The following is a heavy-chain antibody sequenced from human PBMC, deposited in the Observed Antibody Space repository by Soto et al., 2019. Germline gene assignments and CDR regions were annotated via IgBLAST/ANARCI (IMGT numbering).Heavy chain of an antibody. CDR1: GFTFSSYA. CDR2: ISYDGSNK. V-gene: IGHV3-30-3*01. Sequence: GGSLRLSCAASGFTFSSYAMHWVRQAPGKGLEWVAVISYDGSNKYYADSVKGRFTISRDNSKNTLYLQMNSLRAEDTAVYYCARDGDIYSSSSEYGMDVWGQGTTVTVSS. J-gene: IGHJ6*02. CDR3: ARDGDIYSSSSEYGMDV. D-gene: IGHD6-6*01.